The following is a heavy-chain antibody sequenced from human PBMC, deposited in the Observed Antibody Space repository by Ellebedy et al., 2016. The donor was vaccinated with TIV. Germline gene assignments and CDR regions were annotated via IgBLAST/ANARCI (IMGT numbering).Heavy chain of an antibody. V-gene: IGHV1-46*01. CDR1: GYTFTSYY. CDR2: INPSGGST. Sequence: ASVKVSCKASGYTFTSYYMHWARQAPGQGLEWRGIINPSGGSTSYAQKFQGRVTMTRDTSTSTVYMELSSLRSEDTAVYYCARDLVGGEGTVVTPLDYWGQGTLVTVSS. D-gene: IGHD4-23*01. CDR3: ARDLVGGEGTVVTPLDY. J-gene: IGHJ4*02.